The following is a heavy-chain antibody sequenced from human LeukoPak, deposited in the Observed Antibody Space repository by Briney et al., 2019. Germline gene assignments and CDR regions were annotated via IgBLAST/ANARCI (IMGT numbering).Heavy chain of an antibody. CDR1: GGSISSGDYY. Sequence: SQTLSLTCTVSGGSISSGDYYRSWLRQPPGKGLEWIGYIYYSGSTYFNPSLKSRVTISVETSKNQFSLKLSSVTAADTAVYYCAGVPVYSGTYFDYWGQGTLVTVSS. CDR3: AGVPVYSGTYFDY. D-gene: IGHD1-26*01. J-gene: IGHJ4*02. CDR2: IYYSGST. V-gene: IGHV4-30-4*01.